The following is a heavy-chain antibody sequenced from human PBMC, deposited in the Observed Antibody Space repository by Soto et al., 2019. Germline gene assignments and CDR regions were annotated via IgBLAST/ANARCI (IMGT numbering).Heavy chain of an antibody. V-gene: IGHV2-5*02. Sequence: QITLKESGPTLVKPTQTLTLTCTFSGFSLSTSGVGVGWIRQPPGKALEWLALIYWDADKRYSPSLKSRLTITKDTSKNQVVLTMTNMDPVDTATYYCAHTTVVLRYFDWLAYFGYWGQGTLVTVSS. D-gene: IGHD3-9*01. CDR2: IYWDADK. CDR3: AHTTVVLRYFDWLAYFGY. CDR1: GFSLSTSGVG. J-gene: IGHJ4*02.